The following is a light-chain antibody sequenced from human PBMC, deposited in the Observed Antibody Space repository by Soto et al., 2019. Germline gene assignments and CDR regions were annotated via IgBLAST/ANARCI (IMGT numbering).Light chain of an antibody. V-gene: IGKV3-11*01. CDR1: QSVSSY. CDR2: DAS. J-gene: IGKJ2*01. CDR3: HHRSNCPLMYT. Sequence: EIVLTQSPATLPLSPGERATLSCRASQSVSSYLAWYQQKLGQAPRLIIYDASNRATGIPASFSGSGSGTDFTLTISSLEPEDFAVYYCHHRSNCPLMYTFGQGAKLASK.